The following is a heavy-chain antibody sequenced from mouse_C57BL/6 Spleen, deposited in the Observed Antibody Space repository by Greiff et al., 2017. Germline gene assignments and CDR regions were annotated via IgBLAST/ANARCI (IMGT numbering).Heavy chain of an antibody. CDR2: ISYDGSN. CDR1: GYSITSGYY. D-gene: IGHD2-1*01. Sequence: ESGPGLVKPSQSLSLTCSVTGYSITSGYYWNWIRQFPGNKLEWMGYISYDGSNNYNPSLKNRISITRDTSKNQFFLKLNSVTTEDTATYYCARERAYGNYGFAYWGQGTLVTVSA. CDR3: ARERAYGNYGFAY. V-gene: IGHV3-6*01. J-gene: IGHJ3*01.